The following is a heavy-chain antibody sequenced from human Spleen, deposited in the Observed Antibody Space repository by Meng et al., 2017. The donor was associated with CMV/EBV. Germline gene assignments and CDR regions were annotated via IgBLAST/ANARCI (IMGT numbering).Heavy chain of an antibody. J-gene: IGHJ6*02. D-gene: IGHD3-3*01. CDR3: ARLFHTILGTAYYYGMDV. CDR1: GYTFTGYY. CDR2: INPNTNVT. V-gene: IGHV1-2*02. Sequence: ASVKVSCKASGYTFTGYYMHWVRQAPGQGLEWMGWINPNTNVTNYARKFQGRVTLTSDTSISTAYMQLSRLQSDDTAVYYCARLFHTILGTAYYYGMDVWGPGTMVTVSS.